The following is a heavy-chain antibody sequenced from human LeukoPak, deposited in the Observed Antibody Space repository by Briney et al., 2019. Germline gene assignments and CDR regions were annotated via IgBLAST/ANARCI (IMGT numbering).Heavy chain of an antibody. J-gene: IGHJ4*02. V-gene: IGHV4-34*01. Sequence: SETLSLTCAVYGGSFSGYYWSWIRQPPGKGLEWIGEINRSGSTNYNPSLKSRVTISVDTSKNQFSLKLSSVPAADTAVYYCARGFGSVMTTVPYFDYWGQGTLVTVSS. D-gene: IGHD4-11*01. CDR3: ARGFGSVMTTVPYFDY. CDR1: GGSFSGYY. CDR2: INRSGST.